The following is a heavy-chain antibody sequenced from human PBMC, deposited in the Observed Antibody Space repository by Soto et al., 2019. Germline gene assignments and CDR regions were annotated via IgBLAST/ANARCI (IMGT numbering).Heavy chain of an antibody. CDR2: IIPIFGTA. J-gene: IGHJ6*02. V-gene: IGHV1-69*13. Sequence: GASVQVSCKASGGTFSSYAISWVRQAPGQGLEWMGGIIPIFGTANYAQKFQGRVTITADESTSTAYMELSSLRSEDTAVYYCARGPVPDGMDFWGQGPTVSVSS. CDR1: GGTFSSYA. CDR3: ARGPVPDGMDF. D-gene: IGHD2-2*01.